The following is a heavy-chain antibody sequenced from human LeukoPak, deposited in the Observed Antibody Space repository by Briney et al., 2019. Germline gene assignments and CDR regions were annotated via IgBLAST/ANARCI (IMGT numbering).Heavy chain of an antibody. V-gene: IGHV1-69*05. CDR2: IVPIFGTP. Sequence: ASVNLSCTTSGGSFSDYIITWVRQAPGQGLEWVGGIVPIFGTPHYAPKYRGIPTIITDEPTNTAYMELTRLTPDGTAVYYCASRSDILTGYCPNSWGQGPLVVV. CDR3: ASRSDILTGYCPNS. J-gene: IGHJ4*02. CDR1: GGSFSDYI. D-gene: IGHD3-9*01.